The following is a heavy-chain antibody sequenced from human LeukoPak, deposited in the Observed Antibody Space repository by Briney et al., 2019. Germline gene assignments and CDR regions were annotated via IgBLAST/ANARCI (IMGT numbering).Heavy chain of an antibody. J-gene: IGHJ6*03. CDR1: GYTFTGYY. CDR2: INPNSGGT. Sequence: GASVTVSCKASGYTFTGYYMHWVRQAPGQGLEWMGWINPNSGGTNYAQKFQGRVTMTRDTSISTAYMELSRLRSDDTAVYYCARGPPNCSSTSCHQYYYYYMDVWGKGTTVTISS. CDR3: ARGPPNCSSTSCHQYYYYYMDV. D-gene: IGHD2-2*01. V-gene: IGHV1-2*02.